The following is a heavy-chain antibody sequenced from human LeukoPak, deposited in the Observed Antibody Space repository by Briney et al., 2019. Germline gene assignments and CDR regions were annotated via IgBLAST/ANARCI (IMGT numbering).Heavy chain of an antibody. V-gene: IGHV1-18*01. CDR1: GFTFNNYG. Sequence: GASVKVSCKASGFTFNNYGFSWVRQAPGQGLEWMGWISAYSGNTRYAQKIQSRVTMTTDTSTTTAYMELRSLTSDDAAVYYCAREEYQLLRGSTYFDYWGQGTLVTVSS. CDR3: AREEYQLLRGSTYFDY. CDR2: ISAYSGNT. D-gene: IGHD2-2*01. J-gene: IGHJ4*02.